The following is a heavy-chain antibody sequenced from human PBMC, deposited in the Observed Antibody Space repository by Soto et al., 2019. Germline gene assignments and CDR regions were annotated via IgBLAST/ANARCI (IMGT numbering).Heavy chain of an antibody. Sequence: ASVKVSCKASGYSFTNNDVTWVRQATGQGLEWMGWMNPGSGDTGYAQKFQGRVTMTRDISIATAYMELSSLRSDDTATYYCARMATFGSLNWFDPWGQGTLVTVSS. J-gene: IGHJ5*02. CDR1: GYSFTNND. CDR2: MNPGSGDT. CDR3: ARMATFGSLNWFDP. V-gene: IGHV1-8*01. D-gene: IGHD3-16*01.